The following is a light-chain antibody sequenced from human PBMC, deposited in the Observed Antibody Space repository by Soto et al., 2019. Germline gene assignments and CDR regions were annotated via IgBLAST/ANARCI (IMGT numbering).Light chain of an antibody. CDR2: GAS. CDR3: QQHGSSPRT. Sequence: EIVLTQSPGTLSLPPGERATLSCRASQSVSSSYLAWYQQRPGRTPRLLIYGASSRATGIADRFSGSVSGTDFTLTISRLEPEDFAVYYCQQHGSSPRTFGQGTRLEIK. CDR1: QSVSSSY. V-gene: IGKV3-20*01. J-gene: IGKJ5*01.